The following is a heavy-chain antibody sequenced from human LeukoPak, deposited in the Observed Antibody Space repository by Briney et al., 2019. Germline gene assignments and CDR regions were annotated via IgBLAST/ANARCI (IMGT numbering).Heavy chain of an antibody. Sequence: GGSLRLSCAASGFTFDDYAMHWVRQAPGKGLEWVSGISWNSGSIGYADSVKGRFTISRDNAKNSLYLQMNSLRAEDTALYYCAEGTQWLVPAYYFDYWGQGTLVTVSS. D-gene: IGHD6-19*01. CDR1: GFTFDDYA. V-gene: IGHV3-9*01. CDR2: ISWNSGSI. J-gene: IGHJ4*02. CDR3: AEGTQWLVPAYYFDY.